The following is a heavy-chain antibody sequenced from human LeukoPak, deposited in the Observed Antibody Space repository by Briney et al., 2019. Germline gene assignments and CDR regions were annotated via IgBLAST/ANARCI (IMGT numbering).Heavy chain of an antibody. J-gene: IGHJ4*02. CDR3: ASGYRFRK. Sequence: ASVKVSCKASGYPFTDYYMHWVRQAPGQGLEWMGWINPNRGGTDYAQKFHGRVTMTRDTSISTAYMELSRLRYDDTAVYYCASGYRFRKWGQGTLVTVSS. CDR1: GYPFTDYY. D-gene: IGHD5-18*01. CDR2: INPNRGGT. V-gene: IGHV1-2*02.